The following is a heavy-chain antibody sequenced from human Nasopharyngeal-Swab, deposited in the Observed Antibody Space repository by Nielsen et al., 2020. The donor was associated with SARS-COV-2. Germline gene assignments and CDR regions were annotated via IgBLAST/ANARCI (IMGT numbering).Heavy chain of an antibody. V-gene: IGHV3-74*01. CDR2: INTDGRRT. J-gene: IGHJ4*02. Sequence: GGSLRLSCAASGFSFSTFWMHWARQVPGEGLVWVSRINTDGRRTNYAESVKGRFTISRDNVKNMLYLQMNNLRPEDTAVYYCARDLGGFGGYWGQGTLATVSS. CDR1: GFSFSTFW. D-gene: IGHD4-23*01. CDR3: ARDLGGFGGY.